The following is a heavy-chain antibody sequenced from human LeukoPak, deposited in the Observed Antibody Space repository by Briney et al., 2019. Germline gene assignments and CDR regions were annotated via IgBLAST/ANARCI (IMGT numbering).Heavy chain of an antibody. J-gene: IGHJ4*02. Sequence: GGSLRLSCAASGFTFSSHDMNWVRQAPGKGLEWVSSITTATSRYIYYADSVKGRFTISRDDAKTSLYLQMDSLRAEDTAVYYCARDYGGPHYFDYWGQGTLVTVSS. D-gene: IGHD2-15*01. CDR1: GFTFSSHD. V-gene: IGHV3-21*01. CDR3: ARDYGGPHYFDY. CDR2: ITTATSRYI.